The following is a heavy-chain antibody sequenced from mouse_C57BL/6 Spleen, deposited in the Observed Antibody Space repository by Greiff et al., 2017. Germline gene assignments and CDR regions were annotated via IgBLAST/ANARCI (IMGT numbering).Heavy chain of an antibody. CDR2: ISNLAYSI. J-gene: IGHJ2*01. CDR1: GFTFSDYG. Sequence: EVKLQESGGGLVQPGGSLKLSCAASGFTFSDYGMAWVRQAPRKGPEWVAFISNLAYSIYYEDTVTGSVTISRENANNTLYLEMSSLRSEDTAMYYCARQSRRYYLDYWGQGTTLTVSS. V-gene: IGHV5-15*01. D-gene: IGHD1-1*01. CDR3: ARQSRRYYLDY.